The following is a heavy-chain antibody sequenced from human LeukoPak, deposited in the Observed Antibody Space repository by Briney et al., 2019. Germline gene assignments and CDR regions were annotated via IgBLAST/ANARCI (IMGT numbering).Heavy chain of an antibody. J-gene: IGHJ4*02. D-gene: IGHD1-26*01. V-gene: IGHV3-74*01. CDR2: IYSDGSSI. Sequence: PGGSLRLSCAASGFTFSSYWMHWVRQAPGKGLVWVSHIYSDGSSINYADSVRGRFTISRDNAKNTLYLQLNSLRGEDTAVYYCARGTSGRNYFFDYWGQGTLVTVSS. CDR3: ARGTSGRNYFFDY. CDR1: GFTFSSYW.